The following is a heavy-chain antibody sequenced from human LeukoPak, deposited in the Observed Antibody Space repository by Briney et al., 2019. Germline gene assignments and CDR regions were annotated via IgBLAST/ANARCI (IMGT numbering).Heavy chain of an antibody. CDR3: ARRDCVGDCYSNWFHP. CDR2: INPRVGST. D-gene: IGHD2-21*02. V-gene: IGHV1-46*01. CDR1: GYTFTKYF. Sequence: ASGKVPCKASGYTFTKYFMHWVRQAPGQGLEWMGIINPRVGSTGYAQEFHCRITLTRDMSTRTVYMELRSLDSEDTDVYYCARRDCVGDCYSNWFHPWGQGPLVPVSS. J-gene: IGHJ5*02.